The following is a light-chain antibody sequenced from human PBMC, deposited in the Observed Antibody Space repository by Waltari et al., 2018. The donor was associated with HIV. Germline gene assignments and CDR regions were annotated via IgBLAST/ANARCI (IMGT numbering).Light chain of an antibody. V-gene: IGLV2-23*02. J-gene: IGLJ2*01. CDR3: CSYAGSSTVV. CDR1: SSDVGDYNY. CDR2: DVN. Sequence: QSALTQPASVSGSPGQSITISCTGTSSDVGDYNYVSWYQQHPGTAPKLMIYDVNKRPAGVSNRFSGSKSGNTASLTIAGLQAEDEADYYCCSYAGSSTVVFGGGTKLTVL.